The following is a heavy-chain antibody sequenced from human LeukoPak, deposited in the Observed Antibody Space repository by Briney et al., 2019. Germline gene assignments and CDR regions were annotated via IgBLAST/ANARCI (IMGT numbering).Heavy chain of an antibody. J-gene: IGHJ3*02. Sequence: SETLSLTCAVSGGSISSAGYSWSWVRQPPGKGLEWIVYIYHSGSTYYNPSLKSRVTISVDRPKNQFSLKLSSVTAADTAVYYCARGLVWRFLLDSRRDSFDIWGQGTTITVSS. D-gene: IGHD3-16*01. CDR3: ARGLVWRFLLDSRRDSFDI. CDR2: IYHSGST. CDR1: GGSISSAGYS. V-gene: IGHV4-30-2*01.